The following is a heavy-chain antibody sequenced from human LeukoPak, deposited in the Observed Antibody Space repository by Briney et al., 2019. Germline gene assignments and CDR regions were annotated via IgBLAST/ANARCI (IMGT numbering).Heavy chain of an antibody. CDR1: GFTFSSYS. CDR3: AKDYSNGWYGGDYFDY. CDR2: IRNDGSNK. Sequence: PGGSLRLSCAASGFTFSSYSMNWVRQAPGKGLEWVAFIRNDGSNKYYADSVKGRFTISRDNSKNTLYLQMNSLRAEDTAVFYCAKDYSNGWYGGDYFDYWGQGTLVTVSS. V-gene: IGHV3-30*02. J-gene: IGHJ4*02. D-gene: IGHD6-19*01.